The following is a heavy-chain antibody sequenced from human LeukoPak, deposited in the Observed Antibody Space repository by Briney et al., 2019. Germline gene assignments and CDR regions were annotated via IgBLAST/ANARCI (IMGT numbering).Heavy chain of an antibody. V-gene: IGHV1-18*01. D-gene: IGHD4-23*01. J-gene: IGHJ4*02. CDR1: GYTFTNYG. Sequence: ASVKVSCKASGYTFTNYGISWVRQAPGQGLEWMGWISAYNGNTDYAQKLQGRVTMTTDTSTSTAYMELRSLRSDDTAVYYCARVSATVVTPPLDWGQGTLVTVSS. CDR2: ISAYNGNT. CDR3: ARVSATVVTPPLD.